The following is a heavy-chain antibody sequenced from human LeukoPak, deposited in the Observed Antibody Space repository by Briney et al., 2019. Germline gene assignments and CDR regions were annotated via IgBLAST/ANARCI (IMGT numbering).Heavy chain of an antibody. V-gene: IGHV3-66*04. CDR2: IYSGGST. CDR1: GFTVSSNY. D-gene: IGHD3-10*01. J-gene: IGHJ2*01. CDR3: ARQPGFGELLYSVWYFDL. Sequence: GGSLRLSCAASGFTVSSNYMSWVRQAPGKGLEWVSVIYSGGSTYYADSVKGRFTISRDNSKNTLYLQMNSLRAEDTAVYYCARQPGFGELLYSVWYFDLWGRGTLVTVSS.